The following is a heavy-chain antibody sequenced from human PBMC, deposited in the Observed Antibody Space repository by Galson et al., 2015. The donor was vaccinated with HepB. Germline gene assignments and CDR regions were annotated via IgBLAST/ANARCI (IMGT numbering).Heavy chain of an antibody. CDR1: KFTFSSYS. Sequence: SLRLSCAASKFTFSSYSMNWVRQAPGKGLEWVSSLSSGSDYIYYADSVRGRFIISRDNAKNSVYLQMNNLRAEDTAVYYCARGGLIAAGTGPYQYALDVWGQGTTVTVSS. V-gene: IGHV3-21*06. D-gene: IGHD6-13*01. J-gene: IGHJ6*02. CDR2: LSSGSDYI. CDR3: ARGGLIAAGTGPYQYALDV.